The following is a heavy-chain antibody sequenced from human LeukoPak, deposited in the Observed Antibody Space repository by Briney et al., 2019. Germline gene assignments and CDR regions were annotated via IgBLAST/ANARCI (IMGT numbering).Heavy chain of an antibody. Sequence: ASVKVSCKASGYTFTSYGISWVRQAPGQGLEWMGWISAYNGNTNYAQKLQGRVTMTTDTSTSTAYMELRSLRSDDTAVYYCARGGDNPHYGWGSYRYLPGYWGQGTLVTVSS. J-gene: IGHJ4*02. CDR3: ARGGDNPHYGWGSYRYLPGY. D-gene: IGHD3-16*02. V-gene: IGHV1-18*01. CDR1: GYTFTSYG. CDR2: ISAYNGNT.